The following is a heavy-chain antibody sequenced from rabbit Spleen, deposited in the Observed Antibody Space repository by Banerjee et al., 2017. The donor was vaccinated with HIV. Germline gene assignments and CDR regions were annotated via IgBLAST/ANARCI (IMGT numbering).Heavy chain of an antibody. CDR2: INTYTGKA. CDR3: ARDLASVVGWNFSL. J-gene: IGHJ4*01. Sequence: QEQLEESGGGLVKPEGSLTLTCTASGFSFNNNYYMCWVRQAPGKGLEWIACINTYTGKAVYATWANGRFTVSRTSSTTVTLQMTSLTAADTATYFCARDLASVVGWNFSLWGQGTLVTVS. V-gene: IGHV1S45*01. CDR1: GFSFNNNYY. D-gene: IGHD3-1*01.